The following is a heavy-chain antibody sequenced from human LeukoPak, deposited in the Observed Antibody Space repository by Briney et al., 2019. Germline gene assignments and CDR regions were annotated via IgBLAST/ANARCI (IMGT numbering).Heavy chain of an antibody. J-gene: IGHJ4*02. CDR1: GGSISSGGYY. V-gene: IGHV4-31*03. CDR3: ARAGTYYYDSSGYRHFDY. D-gene: IGHD3-22*01. CDR2: IYYSGST. Sequence: SETLSLTCTVSGGSISSGGYYWSWIRQHPGKGLEWIGYIYYSGSTYYNPSLKSRVTISVDTSKNQFSLKLSSVTAADTAVYYCARAGTYYYDSSGYRHFDYWGQGTLVTVSS.